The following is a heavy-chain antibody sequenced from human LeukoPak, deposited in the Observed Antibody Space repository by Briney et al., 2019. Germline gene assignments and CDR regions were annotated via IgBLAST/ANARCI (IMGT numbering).Heavy chain of an antibody. Sequence: GGSLRLSCAASGFTFSTYWMSWVRQAPGKGLEWVANIKDDGSEKYYVDSVKGRFTISRDNAKNSLFLQMNSLRAEDTAAYYCARIRLRAFDIRGQGAMVPVPS. CDR1: GFTFSTYW. J-gene: IGHJ3*02. D-gene: IGHD1-1*01. CDR3: ARIRLRAFDI. CDR2: IKDDGSEK. V-gene: IGHV3-7*05.